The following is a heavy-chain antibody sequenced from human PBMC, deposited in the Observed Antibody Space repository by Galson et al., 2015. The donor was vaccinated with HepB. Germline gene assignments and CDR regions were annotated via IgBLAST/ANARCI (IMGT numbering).Heavy chain of an antibody. J-gene: IGHJ4*02. V-gene: IGHV3-7*01. CDR3: ARDRSIALHSSSWAGIDY. Sequence: SLRLSCAASGFTFSSYWMSWVRQAPGKGLEWVANIKQDGSEKYYVDSVKGRFTISRDNAKNSLFLQMNSLGAEDTAVYYCARDRSIALHSSSWAGIDYWGQGTLVTVSS. CDR2: IKQDGSEK. CDR1: GFTFSSYW. D-gene: IGHD6-13*01.